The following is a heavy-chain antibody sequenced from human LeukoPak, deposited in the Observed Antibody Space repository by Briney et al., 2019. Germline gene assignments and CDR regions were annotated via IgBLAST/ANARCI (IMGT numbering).Heavy chain of an antibody. J-gene: IGHJ4*02. CDR1: GFTFSSYG. D-gene: IGHD3-10*01. V-gene: IGHV3-30*18. CDR3: AKDSYMVRGVSHFDY. CDR2: ISYDGSNK. Sequence: GGSLRLSCAGSGFTFSSYGMHWVRQAPGKGLECVAVISYDGSNKYYADSVKGRFTISRDNSKNTLYLQMNSLRAEDTAVYYCAKDSYMVRGVSHFDYWGQGTLVTVSS.